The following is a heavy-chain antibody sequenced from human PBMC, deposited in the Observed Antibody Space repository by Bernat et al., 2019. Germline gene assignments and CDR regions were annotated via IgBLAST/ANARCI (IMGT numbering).Heavy chain of an antibody. CDR3: ARDKAYGVFDY. D-gene: IGHD4-17*01. CDR2: IWYDGSNK. J-gene: IGHJ4*02. CDR1: GFTFSSYG. Sequence: QVQLVESGGGVVQPGRSLRLSCAASGFTFSSYGMHWVRQAPGKGLGWVAVIWYDGSNKYYADSVKGRFTISRDNSKNTLYLQMNSLRAEDTAVYYCARDKAYGVFDYWGQGTLVTVSS. V-gene: IGHV3-33*01.